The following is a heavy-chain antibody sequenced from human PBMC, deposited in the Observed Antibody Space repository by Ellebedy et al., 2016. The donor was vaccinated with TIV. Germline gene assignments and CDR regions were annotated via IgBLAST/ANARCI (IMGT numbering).Heavy chain of an antibody. D-gene: IGHD3-16*01. Sequence: PGGSLRLSCAASGFTFTTYTMKWDRQAPGKGLEWVANIKQDESEINYVDSLKGRFIISRDNAKNSVYLQMNSLRAEDTAMYFCTRDNWGPDYWGQGTLVTVSS. CDR1: GFTFTTYT. V-gene: IGHV3-7*01. CDR2: IKQDESEI. CDR3: TRDNWGPDY. J-gene: IGHJ4*02.